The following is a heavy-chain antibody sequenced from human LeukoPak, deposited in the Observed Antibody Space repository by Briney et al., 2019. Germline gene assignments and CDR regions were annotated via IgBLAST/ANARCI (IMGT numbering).Heavy chain of an antibody. D-gene: IGHD3-10*01. CDR1: GFTFSTYS. Sequence: GGSLRLSCAASGFTFSTYSMDWVRQAPGKGLEWLSYISGGSSTIYYADSVKGRFTISRDNAKNSLYLQMNSLRAEDTAVYYCARGGAGSYYSVDYWGQGTLVTVSS. V-gene: IGHV3-48*04. CDR3: ARGGAGSYYSVDY. J-gene: IGHJ4*02. CDR2: ISGGSSTI.